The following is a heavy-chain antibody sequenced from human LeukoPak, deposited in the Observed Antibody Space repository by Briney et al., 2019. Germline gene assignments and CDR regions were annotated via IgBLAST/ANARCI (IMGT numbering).Heavy chain of an antibody. CDR3: SRDSRAYYDGCAM. J-gene: IGHJ1*01. Sequence: GGSLRLSCEASGFTFSNVWMNWVRQAPGKGLEWIGRIKTKTDGGTTEYAAPVKGRFAISRDDSKNTVYLQMNSLKTEDTAVYYCSRDSRAYYDGCAMWGQGTLVTVSS. CDR2: IKTKTDGGTT. CDR1: GFTFSNVW. V-gene: IGHV3-15*01. D-gene: IGHD3-22*01.